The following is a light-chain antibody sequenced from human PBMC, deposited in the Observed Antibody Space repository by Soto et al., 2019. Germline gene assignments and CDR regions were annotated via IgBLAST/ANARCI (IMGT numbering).Light chain of an antibody. Sequence: EIVMTQSPATLSVSPGERATLSCRASQSVSSNLAWYQQKPRQAPRLLIYGASTRATGIPARFSGSGSGTEFTLTISSLQSEDFAVYYCQQYDNWPPCTFGQGTKVDIK. CDR1: QSVSSN. CDR2: GAS. V-gene: IGKV3-15*01. CDR3: QQYDNWPPCT. J-gene: IGKJ1*01.